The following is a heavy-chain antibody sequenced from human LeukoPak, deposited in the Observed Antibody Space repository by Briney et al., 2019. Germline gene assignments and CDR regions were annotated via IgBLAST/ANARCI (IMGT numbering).Heavy chain of an antibody. D-gene: IGHD3-22*01. V-gene: IGHV1-8*01. CDR1: GYTFTSYD. CDR2: MNPNSGNT. CDR3: AKDYHPDNYYDSSGYLDY. J-gene: IGHJ4*02. Sequence: ASVKVSCKASGYTFTSYDINWVRQATGQGLEWMGWMNPNSGNTGYAQKFQGRVTMTRNTSISTAYMELSSLRSEDTAVYYCAKDYHPDNYYDSSGYLDYWGQGTLVTVSS.